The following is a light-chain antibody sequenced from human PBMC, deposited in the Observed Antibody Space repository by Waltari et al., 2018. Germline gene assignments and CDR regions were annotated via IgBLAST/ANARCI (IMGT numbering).Light chain of an antibody. J-gene: IGKJ5*01. V-gene: IGKV1-27*01. CDR3: QKYNSASA. CDR2: AAS. CDR1: QGISNY. Sequence: DIQMIQSPSSLSASVGDRVTITCRASQGISNYLAWYQQKPGKVPKLLIYAASTLQSGVPSRFSGSGSGTDFTLTISSLQPEDVATYYCQKYNSASAFGQGTRLEIK.